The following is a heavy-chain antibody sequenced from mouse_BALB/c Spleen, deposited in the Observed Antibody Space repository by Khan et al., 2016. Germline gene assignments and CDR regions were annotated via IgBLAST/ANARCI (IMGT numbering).Heavy chain of an antibody. V-gene: IGHV3-8*02. J-gene: IGHJ3*01. CDR1: GDSITSGY. Sequence: EVQLQESGPSLVKPSQTLSLTCSVTGDSITSGYWNWIRKFPGNKLEYMGYINYSGSTHYNPSLKSRISITRDTSKTQYYLQLNFVTTDDIATYYCARSNRNDVWFAYWGQGTLVTVSA. D-gene: IGHD2-14*01. CDR3: ARSNRNDVWFAY. CDR2: INYSGST.